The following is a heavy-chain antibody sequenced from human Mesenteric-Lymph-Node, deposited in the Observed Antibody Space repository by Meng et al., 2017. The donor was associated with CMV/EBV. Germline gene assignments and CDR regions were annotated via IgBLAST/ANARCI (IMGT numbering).Heavy chain of an antibody. CDR3: ARAMGTTNNYYALDV. Sequence: GESLKISCLASGFTVSSNYMSWVRQAPGKGLEWVSLIYIDGTTYYADSVKGRFTISRDNPKNAFYLQMSSLRAEDTAVYYCARAMGTTNNYYALDVWGQGTTVTVSS. V-gene: IGHV3-53*01. CDR1: GFTVSSNY. D-gene: IGHD1-26*01. J-gene: IGHJ6*02. CDR2: IYIDGTT.